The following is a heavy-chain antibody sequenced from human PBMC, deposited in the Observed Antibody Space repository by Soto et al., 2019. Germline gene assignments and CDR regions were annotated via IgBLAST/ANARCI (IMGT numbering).Heavy chain of an antibody. CDR3: VKDPRIAVAGDAFDI. D-gene: IGHD6-19*01. J-gene: IGHJ3*02. CDR2: ISSNGGST. CDR1: GFTFSSYA. Sequence: GESLKISCSASGFTFSSYAMHWVRQAPGKGLEYVSAISSNGGSTYYADSVKGRFTISRDNSKNTLYLQMSSLRADDSAVYYCVKDPRIAVAGDAFDIWGQGTMVTVSS. V-gene: IGHV3-64D*09.